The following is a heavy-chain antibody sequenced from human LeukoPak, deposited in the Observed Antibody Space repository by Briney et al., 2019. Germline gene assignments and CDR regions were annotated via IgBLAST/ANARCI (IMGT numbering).Heavy chain of an antibody. CDR3: ARGGYYDFWSGRGEAYYYYMDV. Sequence: ASVKVSCKASGGTFSSYAISWVRQAPGQGLEWMGGIIPIFGTANYAQKFQGRVTITTDESTSTACMELSSLRSEDTAVYYCARGGYYDFWSGRGEAYYYYMDVWGKGTTVTVSS. D-gene: IGHD3-3*01. V-gene: IGHV1-69*05. J-gene: IGHJ6*03. CDR2: IIPIFGTA. CDR1: GGTFSSYA.